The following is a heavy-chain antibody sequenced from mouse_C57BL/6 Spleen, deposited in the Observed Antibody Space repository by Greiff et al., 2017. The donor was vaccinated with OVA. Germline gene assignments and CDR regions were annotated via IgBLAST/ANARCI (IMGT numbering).Heavy chain of an antibody. CDR3: ARLYYGSSYLDY. J-gene: IGHJ2*01. CDR2: IRNKANGYTT. Sequence: EVQLQESGGGLVQPGGSLSLSCAASGFTFTDYYMSWVRQPPGKALEWLGFIRNKANGYTTEYSASVKGRFTISRDNSQSILYLQMNALRAEDSATYYCARLYYGSSYLDYWGQGTTLTVSS. V-gene: IGHV7-3*01. D-gene: IGHD1-1*01. CDR1: GFTFTDYY.